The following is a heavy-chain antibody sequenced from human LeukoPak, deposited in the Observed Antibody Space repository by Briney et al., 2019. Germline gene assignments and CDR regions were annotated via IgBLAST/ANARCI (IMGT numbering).Heavy chain of an antibody. Sequence: GGSLRLSCAASGFTFDDYGMSWVAQAPGKGLEWVSGINWNGGSTGYADSVKGRFTISRDNGKNSLYLQLNSLRAEDTAFYYCARVQTGTYSGFDYWGQGTLVTVSS. V-gene: IGHV3-20*04. CDR2: INWNGGST. CDR3: ARVQTGTYSGFDY. CDR1: GFTFDDYG. D-gene: IGHD1-26*01. J-gene: IGHJ4*02.